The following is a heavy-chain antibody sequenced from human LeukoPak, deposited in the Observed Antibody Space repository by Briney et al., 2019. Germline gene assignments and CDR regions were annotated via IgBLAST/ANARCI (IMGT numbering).Heavy chain of an antibody. V-gene: IGHV3-23*01. CDR2: NSYSGGST. Sequence: GGSLRLSCAASGFTFSSYAMIWVRQAPGKGLEWVSANSYSGGSTYYPVSVKGRFTGYRDNSKNPLYLQLNSLRVEDTAVYYCARVCPPYDSGFGYFDYWGQGTLVTVSS. D-gene: IGHD3-10*01. CDR1: GFTFSSYA. J-gene: IGHJ4*02. CDR3: ARVCPPYDSGFGYFDY.